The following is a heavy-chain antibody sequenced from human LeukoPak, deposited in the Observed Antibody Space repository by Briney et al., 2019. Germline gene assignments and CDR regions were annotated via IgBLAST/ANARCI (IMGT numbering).Heavy chain of an antibody. Sequence: SETLSLTCAVYGGSFSGYYWSWIRQPPGRGLEWIGEINHSGSTNYNPSLKSRVTISVDTSKNQFSLKLSSVTAADTAVYYCARSSPPTRSYYFGYWGQGTLVTVSS. CDR1: GGSFSGYY. V-gene: IGHV4-34*01. J-gene: IGHJ4*02. D-gene: IGHD1-26*01. CDR3: ARSSPPTRSYYFGY. CDR2: INHSGST.